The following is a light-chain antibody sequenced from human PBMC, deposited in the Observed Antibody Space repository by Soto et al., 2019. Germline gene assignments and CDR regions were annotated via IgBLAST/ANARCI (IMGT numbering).Light chain of an antibody. Sequence: EIVLTQSPATLSVSPGERATLSCRASESVSIYLAWYQQKPGQAPRLLIYGASTRATGVPARFSGSGSGTEFALTISSLQSEDSAVYYCQQYINWPPITLGQGTRLEIK. CDR2: GAS. CDR1: ESVSIY. CDR3: QQYINWPPIT. J-gene: IGKJ5*01. V-gene: IGKV3-15*01.